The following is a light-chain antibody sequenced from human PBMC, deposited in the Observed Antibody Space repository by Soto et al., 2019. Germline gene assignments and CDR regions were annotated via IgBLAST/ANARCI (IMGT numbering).Light chain of an antibody. J-gene: IGKJ3*01. CDR2: GAS. CDR3: HQLNNCPRP. Sequence: EIVMRQSPATMSVSPGERATLSCRASQSMGSNVAWYQQKPGQAPRLLIYGASTRAAGIPARFSGSGSGTEFTLTITSLQSEDFAVYYCHQLNNCPRPVGHGT. CDR1: QSMGSN. V-gene: IGKV3-15*01.